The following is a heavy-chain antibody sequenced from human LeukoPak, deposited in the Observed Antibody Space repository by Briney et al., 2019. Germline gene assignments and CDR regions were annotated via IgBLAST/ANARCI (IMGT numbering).Heavy chain of an antibody. J-gene: IGHJ4*02. V-gene: IGHV5-10-1*01. D-gene: IGHD2-21*02. Sequence: GESLKISCKGSGYRFTSYWISLGRQMPGKGLEWMGSIDPSDSYTNYSPSFQGHVTISGDKSISTAYLQWSSLKASDTAMYYCASVVVTSTGREFDYCGKGTLVTVSS. CDR3: ASVVVTSTGREFDY. CDR2: IDPSDSYT. CDR1: GYRFTSYW.